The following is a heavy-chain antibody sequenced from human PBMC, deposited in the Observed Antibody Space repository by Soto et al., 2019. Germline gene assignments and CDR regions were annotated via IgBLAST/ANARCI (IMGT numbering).Heavy chain of an antibody. CDR3: ARDLSGTGLDI. CDR1: GDSIGRFY. V-gene: IGHV4-4*07. Sequence: QVQLHESGPGLVKPSETLSLTCNVSGDSIGRFYWSWIRQSAEKGLEWIGRVYGTGGTAYNPALKGRVTISLDRSNNHVSLEMNSVTAADTAVYFCARDLSGTGLDIWGRGTRVTVSS. D-gene: IGHD1-26*01. J-gene: IGHJ6*02. CDR2: VYGTGGT.